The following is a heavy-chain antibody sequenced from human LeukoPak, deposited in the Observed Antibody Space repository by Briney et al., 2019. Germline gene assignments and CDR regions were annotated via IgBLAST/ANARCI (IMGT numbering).Heavy chain of an antibody. CDR2: ISSSGSYK. J-gene: IGHJ4*02. CDR1: GFGFSSHS. D-gene: IGHD4/OR15-4a*01. Sequence: AGGSLRLSCAASGFGFSSHSMHWIRQAPGKGLEWVSSISSSGSYKYYADSLKGRLTISRDNAGNSVFLLLQSLTVEDTAVYYCARGMIRGALWCVDFWGLGSLVTVSS. CDR3: ARGMIRGALWCVDF. V-gene: IGHV3-21*01.